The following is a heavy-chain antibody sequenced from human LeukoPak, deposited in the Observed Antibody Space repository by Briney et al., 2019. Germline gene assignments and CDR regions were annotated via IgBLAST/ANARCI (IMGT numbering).Heavy chain of an antibody. CDR2: ITGDGGGT. CDR1: GFTFSISA. Sequence: GGSLRLSCVASGFTFSISAMNWVRQAPGKGLEYVAAITGDGGGTYYANSVKGRFTVSRDNSKNTLYLQMASLRSEDMAVYYCERGYSSLSGVGDCWGQGTLVTVSS. V-gene: IGHV3-64*01. CDR3: ERGYSSLSGVGDC. D-gene: IGHD6-6*01. J-gene: IGHJ4*02.